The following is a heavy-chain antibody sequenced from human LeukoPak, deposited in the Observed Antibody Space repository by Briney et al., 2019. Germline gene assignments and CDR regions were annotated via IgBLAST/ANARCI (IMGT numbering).Heavy chain of an antibody. D-gene: IGHD4-17*01. J-gene: IGHJ2*01. CDR2: IYYSGST. CDR1: GDSTSEYY. Sequence: SETLSLTCTVSGDSTSEYYWSWIRQPPGKGLEWIGYIYYSGSTNYNPSLKSRVTISVDTSKNQFSLKLSSVTAVDTAVYYCARGDKVTTGTWWYFDLWGRGTLVTVSS. V-gene: IGHV4-59*01. CDR3: ARGDKVTTGTWWYFDL.